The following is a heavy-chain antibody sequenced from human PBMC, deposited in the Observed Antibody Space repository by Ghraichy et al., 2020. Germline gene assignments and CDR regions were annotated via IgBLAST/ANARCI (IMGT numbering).Heavy chain of an antibody. Sequence: GGSLRLSCAASGFTFSNAWTSWVRQVPGKGLEWVGRIKSKTDGGTTDYAAPVKGRFTISRDDSKNMLYLQMNSLKAEDTALYYCTKDFRGGARRFDPWGQGTLVTVSS. CDR3: TKDFRGGARRFDP. CDR2: IKSKTDGGTT. D-gene: IGHD3-10*01. J-gene: IGHJ5*02. V-gene: IGHV3-15*01. CDR1: GFTFSNAW.